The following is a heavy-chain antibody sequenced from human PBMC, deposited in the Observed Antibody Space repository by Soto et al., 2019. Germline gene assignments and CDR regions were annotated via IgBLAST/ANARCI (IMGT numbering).Heavy chain of an antibody. CDR2: INHSGST. CDR3: AFGSIAAGGAFDY. J-gene: IGHJ4*02. V-gene: IGHV4-34*01. D-gene: IGHD6-13*01. Sequence: QVQLQQWGAGLLKPSETLSLTCAVYGGSFSGYYWSWIRQPPGKALEWIGEINHSGSTNYNPSLRGRVTISVDTSKNQFSRKLSSVAAADTAVYYCAFGSIAAGGAFDYWGQGTLVTVSS. CDR1: GGSFSGYY.